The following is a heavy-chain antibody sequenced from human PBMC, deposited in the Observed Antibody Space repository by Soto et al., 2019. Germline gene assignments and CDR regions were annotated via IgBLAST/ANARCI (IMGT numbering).Heavy chain of an antibody. Sequence: QVRLVQSGPEVRKPGASVKISCEASGYSFTGHYLHWVRQAPGHGLEWMGWINPNSGGTNYAQKFQEWISITRDKALSTVYMDLSSLRSEDTAMYYCAKSDGDEENDAFDIWGQGTMISVS. J-gene: IGHJ3*02. V-gene: IGHV1-2*04. CDR1: GYSFTGHY. CDR3: AKSDGDEENDAFDI. D-gene: IGHD7-27*01. CDR2: INPNSGGT.